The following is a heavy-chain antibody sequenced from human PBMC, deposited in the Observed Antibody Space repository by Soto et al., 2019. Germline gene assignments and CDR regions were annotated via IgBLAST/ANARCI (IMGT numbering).Heavy chain of an antibody. V-gene: IGHV4-4*02. D-gene: IGHD2-8*01. CDR1: GGSISSSNW. CDR2: IYHSGST. Sequence: KPSETLSLTCAVSGGSISSSNWWSWVRQPPGKGLEWIGEIYHSGSTNYNPSLKSRVTISVDKSKNQFSLKLSSVTAADTAVYYCARHKKDIVLMVYASIASGFDPWGQGTLVTVSS. J-gene: IGHJ5*02. CDR3: ARHKKDIVLMVYASIASGFDP.